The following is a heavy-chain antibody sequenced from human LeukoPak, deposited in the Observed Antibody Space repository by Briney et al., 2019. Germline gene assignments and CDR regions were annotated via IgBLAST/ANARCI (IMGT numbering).Heavy chain of an antibody. J-gene: IGHJ6*02. V-gene: IGHV4-34*01. CDR2: INHSVST. D-gene: IGHD1-26*01. CDR1: GGSFRGYY. Sequence: SETLSLTCAVYGGSFRGYYWSWIRQPPGKGLEWIGEINHSVSTNYNPSLKSRVTISVDTSKNQFSLKLSSVTAADTAVYYCARYATYYYGMDVWGQGTTVTVSS. CDR3: ARYATYYYGMDV.